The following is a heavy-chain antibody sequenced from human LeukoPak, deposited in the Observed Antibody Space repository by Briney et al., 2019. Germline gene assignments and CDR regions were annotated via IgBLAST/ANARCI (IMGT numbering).Heavy chain of an antibody. Sequence: GGSLRLSCAASGLTFSNFAMSWVRQPPGKGLEWVSAVSGGGRSTFYADSVKGRFTTSRDNAKNSLYLQMNSLRAEDTALYHCARDRYYDSSGYLSGFDYWGQGTLATVSS. CDR2: VSGGGRST. J-gene: IGHJ4*02. CDR3: ARDRYYDSSGYLSGFDY. CDR1: GLTFSNFA. D-gene: IGHD3-22*01. V-gene: IGHV3-23*01.